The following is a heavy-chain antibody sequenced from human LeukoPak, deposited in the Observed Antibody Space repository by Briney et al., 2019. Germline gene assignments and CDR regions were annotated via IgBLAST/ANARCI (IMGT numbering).Heavy chain of an antibody. CDR2: ISSSGSSI. V-gene: IGHV3-48*03. J-gene: IGHJ4*02. Sequence: GGSLRLSCAVSGFTLSSYEMNWVRQAPGRGLEWVSHISSSGSSIYYADSVMGRFTISRDNAKNSLYLQMNSLRAEDTAVYYCARGGYERSLANWGQGTLVTVSS. CDR3: ARGGYERSLAN. D-gene: IGHD5-12*01. CDR1: GFTLSSYE.